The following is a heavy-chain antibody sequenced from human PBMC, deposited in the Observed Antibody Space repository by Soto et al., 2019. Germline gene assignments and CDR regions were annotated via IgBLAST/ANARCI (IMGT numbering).Heavy chain of an antibody. D-gene: IGHD3-10*01. Sequence: QLQLQESGPGLVKPSETLSLTCTVSGGSISSSSYYWGWIRQPPGKGLEWIGSIYYSGSTYYNPSVNSRAAFSVETSKNQFAMYLSSGAAADTAVTSCANIGFGESPHWGQGTLVPVSS. CDR3: ANIGFGESPH. CDR1: GGSISSSSYY. CDR2: IYYSGST. V-gene: IGHV4-39*01. J-gene: IGHJ1*01.